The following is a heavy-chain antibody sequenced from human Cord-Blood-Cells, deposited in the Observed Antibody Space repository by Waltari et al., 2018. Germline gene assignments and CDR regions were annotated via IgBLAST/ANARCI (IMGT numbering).Heavy chain of an antibody. CDR2: IYPGDSDT. J-gene: IGHJ4*02. CDR1: GYSFTSYC. CDR3: ARHDVVVPAAIDY. Sequence: EVQLVQSGAEVKKPGESLKTSCTGSGYSFTSYCTGWVRQMPGKGLEWMGIIYPGDSDTRYSPSFQGQVTISADKSISTAYLQWSSLKASDTAMYYCARHDVVVPAAIDYWGQGTLVTVSS. V-gene: IGHV5-51*01. D-gene: IGHD2-2*01.